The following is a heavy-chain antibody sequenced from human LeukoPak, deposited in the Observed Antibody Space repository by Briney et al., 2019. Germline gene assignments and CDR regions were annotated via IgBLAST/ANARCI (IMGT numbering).Heavy chain of an antibody. Sequence: SETLSLTCAVYGGSFSGYYWSWIRQPPGKGLEWIGEINHSGSTNYNPSLKSRVTISVDTSKNQFSLKLSSVTAADTAVYYCARRVLWFGEFIYFDYWGPGTLVTVSS. CDR2: INHSGST. D-gene: IGHD3-10*01. J-gene: IGHJ4*02. V-gene: IGHV4-34*01. CDR1: GGSFSGYY. CDR3: ARRVLWFGEFIYFDY.